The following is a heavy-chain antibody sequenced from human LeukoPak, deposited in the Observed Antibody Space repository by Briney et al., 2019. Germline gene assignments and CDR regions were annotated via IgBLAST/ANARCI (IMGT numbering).Heavy chain of an antibody. D-gene: IGHD3-16*02. CDR2: INPSGGST. V-gene: IGHV1-46*01. CDR3: ARAQGSDIMITFGGVLGPSYYFDY. J-gene: IGHJ4*02. CDR1: GYTFTSYY. Sequence: ASVKVSCKASGYTFTSYYMHWVRQAPGQGLEWMGIINPSGGSTSYAQKFQGRVTMTRDTSTSTVYMELSSLRSEDTAVFYCARAQGSDIMITFGGVLGPSYYFDYWGQGTLVTVSS.